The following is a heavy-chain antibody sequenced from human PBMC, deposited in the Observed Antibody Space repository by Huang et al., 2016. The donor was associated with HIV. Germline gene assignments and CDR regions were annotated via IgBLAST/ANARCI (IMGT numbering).Heavy chain of an antibody. D-gene: IGHD3-10*01. Sequence: QLQLQESGPGLVRPSETLSLICTVSGGSITDSTYYWGWIRQPPGKGLEWIGSIYFGGDTDYNPALKSRVTMSVDTSKNRFSLDIRSVAVADTAIYYCARHFGSWSGYFDSWGQGTLVPVSS. CDR3: ARHFGSWSGYFDS. J-gene: IGHJ4*02. CDR2: IYFGGDT. CDR1: GGSITDSTYY. V-gene: IGHV4-39*01.